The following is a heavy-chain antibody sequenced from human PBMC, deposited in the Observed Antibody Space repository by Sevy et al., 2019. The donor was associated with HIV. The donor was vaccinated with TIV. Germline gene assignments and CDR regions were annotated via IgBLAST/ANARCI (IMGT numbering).Heavy chain of an antibody. CDR3: ARVFSGSAPGFDY. CDR2: IKQDGSQK. J-gene: IGHJ4*02. V-gene: IGHV3-7*01. CDR1: GITFSESL. Sequence: GGSLRLSCASSGITFSESLMSWVRQAPGKGLEWVASIKQDGSQKYYVDSVKGRFSISRDNAKNSLYLQMNSRRGDDTALYYCARVFSGSAPGFDYWGQGTLVTVSS. D-gene: IGHD6-19*01.